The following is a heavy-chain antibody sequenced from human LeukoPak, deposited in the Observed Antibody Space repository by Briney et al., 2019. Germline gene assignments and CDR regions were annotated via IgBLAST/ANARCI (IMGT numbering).Heavy chain of an antibody. CDR1: GGSISSHY. CDR3: ARVRWSDFWSGYPKYYFDY. Sequence: PSETLSLTCTVSGGSISSHYWSWIRQPPGKGLEWIGYIYYSGSTNYNPSLKSRVTISVDTSKNQFSLKLSSVTAADTAVYYCARVRWSDFWSGYPKYYFDYWGQGTLVTVSS. J-gene: IGHJ4*02. CDR2: IYYSGST. D-gene: IGHD3-3*01. V-gene: IGHV4-59*11.